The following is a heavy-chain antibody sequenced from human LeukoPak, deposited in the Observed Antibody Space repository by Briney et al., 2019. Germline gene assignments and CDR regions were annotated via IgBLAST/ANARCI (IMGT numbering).Heavy chain of an antibody. CDR3: ARASPYEDFDY. D-gene: IGHD5-12*01. J-gene: IGHJ4*02. CDR2: IGTAGDT. V-gene: IGHV3-13*01. Sequence: PGGSLRLSCAASGFTFSSYDMHWVRQATGKGLEWVSAIGTAGDTYYPGSVKGRFTISRENAKNSLYLQMNSLRAGDTAVYYCARASPYEDFDYWGQGTLVTVSS. CDR1: GFTFSSYD.